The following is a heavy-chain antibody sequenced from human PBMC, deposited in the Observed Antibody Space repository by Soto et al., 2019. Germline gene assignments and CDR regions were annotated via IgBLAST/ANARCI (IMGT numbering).Heavy chain of an antibody. J-gene: IGHJ4*02. D-gene: IGHD3-10*01. CDR3: TKTLYHPGGH. CDR1: GFTISTYD. Sequence: GGSLRLSCAASGFTISTYDMHWVRQVTGKGLEWVSGIAAAGDTYYFGSVKGRFTISRENAKNSLYLQMNSLRAEDAAVYYCTKTLYHPGGHCGQGTLVTVSS. CDR2: IAAAGDT. V-gene: IGHV3-13*01.